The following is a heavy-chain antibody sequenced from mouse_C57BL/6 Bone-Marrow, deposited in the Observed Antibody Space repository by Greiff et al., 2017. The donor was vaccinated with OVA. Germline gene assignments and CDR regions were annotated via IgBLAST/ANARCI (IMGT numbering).Heavy chain of an antibody. CDR2: IYPGSGNT. Sequence: QVQLQQSGAELVRPGASVKLSCKASGYTFTDYYINWVKQRPGQGLKWIARIYPGSGNTYYNEKFKGKATLTAEKSSSTAYMQLSSLTSEDSAVYFCARDYYGSSLLYWYFDVWGTGTTVTVSS. CDR3: ARDYYGSSLLYWYFDV. D-gene: IGHD1-1*01. CDR1: GYTFTDYY. V-gene: IGHV1-76*01. J-gene: IGHJ1*03.